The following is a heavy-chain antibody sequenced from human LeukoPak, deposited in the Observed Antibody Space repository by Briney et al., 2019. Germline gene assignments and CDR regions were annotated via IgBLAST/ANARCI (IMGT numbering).Heavy chain of an antibody. CDR2: ISYDGSNK. Sequence: GRSLRLSCAASRFTFSSYAIHWVRQAPGKGLEWVAVISYDGSNKYYADSVKGRFTISRDNSKNTLYLQMNSLRAEDTAVYYCAKLRLGGYCSSTSCSPPYWGQGTLVTVSS. J-gene: IGHJ4*02. V-gene: IGHV3-30-3*02. D-gene: IGHD2-2*01. CDR1: RFTFSSYA. CDR3: AKLRLGGYCSSTSCSPPY.